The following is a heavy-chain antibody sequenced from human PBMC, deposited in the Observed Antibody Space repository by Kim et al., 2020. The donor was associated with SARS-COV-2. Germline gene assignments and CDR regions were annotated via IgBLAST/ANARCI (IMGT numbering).Heavy chain of an antibody. V-gene: IGHV3-72*01. Sequence: GGSLRLSCAASGFSFSDHYMDWVRQAPGKGLEWVGRSRNKAKSYSTDHAASVKGRFTVSRDNSKNSLYLQMNNLRSDDTAVYFCARVYTDVDYWGQGTLVTVSS. CDR3: ARVYTDVDY. J-gene: IGHJ4*02. CDR2: SRNKAKSYST. CDR1: GFSFSDHY.